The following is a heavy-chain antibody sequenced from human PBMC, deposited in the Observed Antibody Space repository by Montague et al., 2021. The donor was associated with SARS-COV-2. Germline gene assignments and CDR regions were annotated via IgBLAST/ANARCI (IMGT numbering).Heavy chain of an antibody. CDR1: GGSFSGYY. CDR3: ARGGGYSYGALVY. D-gene: IGHD5-18*01. CDR2: INHSGST. V-gene: IGHV4-34*01. J-gene: IGHJ4*02. Sequence: SETLSLTCVVYGGSFSGYYWSWIRQPPGKGLEWIGEINHSGSTNYNPSLKSRVTISVDTSKKQFSLRLNSVTAADTAVYYCARGGGYSYGALVYWGQGTLVTVSS.